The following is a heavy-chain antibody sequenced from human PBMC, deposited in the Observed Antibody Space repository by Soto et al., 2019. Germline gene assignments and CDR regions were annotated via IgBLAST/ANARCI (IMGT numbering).Heavy chain of an antibody. Sequence: EVQLVESGGGLVKPGGSLRLSCAASGFTFSSYSMNWVRQAPGKGLEWVSSISSSSSYIYYADSVKGRFTISRDNAKNSLYLKMNSLRAEDTAVYYCARDTGTPTLDYYYYGMDVWGQGTTVTVSS. CDR1: GFTFSSYS. CDR3: ARDTGTPTLDYYYYGMDV. CDR2: ISSSSSYI. J-gene: IGHJ6*02. V-gene: IGHV3-21*01. D-gene: IGHD1-7*01.